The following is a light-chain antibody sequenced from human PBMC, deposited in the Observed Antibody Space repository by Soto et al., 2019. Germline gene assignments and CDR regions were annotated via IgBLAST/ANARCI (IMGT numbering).Light chain of an antibody. CDR1: QSVLYTSTNKNY. J-gene: IGKJ4*01. Sequence: DIVMTQSPDSLAVSLGERATINCKSSQSVLYTSTNKNYLAWYQQRPGQPPKLLIYWASTRESGVPDRFSGTGSGTDFTLTISSLLAEDVAVYYCQQYYGTPLTFGGGTKVEIK. V-gene: IGKV4-1*01. CDR3: QQYYGTPLT. CDR2: WAS.